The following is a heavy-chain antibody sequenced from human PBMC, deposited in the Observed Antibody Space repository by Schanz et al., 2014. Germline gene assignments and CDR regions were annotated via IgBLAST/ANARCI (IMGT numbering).Heavy chain of an antibody. CDR1: GFTVSSDH. D-gene: IGHD6-13*01. CDR3: AREQIMAAAGLVDY. V-gene: IGHV3-11*05. CDR2: ISGTTTYT. J-gene: IGHJ4*01. Sequence: VQLVESGGGLVQPGGSLGLSCVVSGFTVSSDHMSWVRQAPGKGLEWVSYISGTTTYTNYADSVKGRFTISRDNAKNSLYLQMNSLRAEDTAVYYCAREQIMAAAGLVDYWGHGTLVTVSS.